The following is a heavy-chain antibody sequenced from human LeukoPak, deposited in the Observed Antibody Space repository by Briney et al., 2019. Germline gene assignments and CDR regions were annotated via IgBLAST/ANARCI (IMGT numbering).Heavy chain of an antibody. CDR3: ARVRIVGATGGRLDYYFDY. D-gene: IGHD1-26*01. Sequence: PSETLSLTCTVSGGSISSSSDYWGWIRQPPGKGLEWIGSIYYSGSTYYNPSLKSRVTISVDTSKNQFSLRLSSVTAADTAVYYCARVRIVGATGGRLDYYFDYWGQGTLVTVSS. J-gene: IGHJ4*02. CDR2: IYYSGST. V-gene: IGHV4-39*07. CDR1: GGSISSSSDY.